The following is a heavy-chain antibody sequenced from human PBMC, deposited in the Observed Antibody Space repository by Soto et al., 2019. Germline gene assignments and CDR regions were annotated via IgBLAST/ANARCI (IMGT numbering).Heavy chain of an antibody. CDR2: IKSKTDGGTT. Sequence: EVQLVESGGGLVKPGGSLRLSCAASGFTFSNAWMSWVRQAPGKGLEWVGRIKSKTDGGTTDYAAPVKGRFTISRDVSKNTLYLEIDSLKTDATAVYYCTTARLWFGELLYPFHYWGQGTLVTVSS. D-gene: IGHD3-10*01. CDR1: GFTFSNAW. J-gene: IGHJ4*02. CDR3: TTARLWFGELLYPFHY. V-gene: IGHV3-15*01.